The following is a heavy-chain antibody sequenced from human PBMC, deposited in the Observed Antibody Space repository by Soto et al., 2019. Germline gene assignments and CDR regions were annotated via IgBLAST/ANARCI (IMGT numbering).Heavy chain of an antibody. V-gene: IGHV4-59*01. Sequence: SETRSLTCTLSAGSITTSYWSWIRQPLEKALEWIGYISYRGSTNYNPSLKSRLTISLDTSKSQISLKLTSMTTADTAVYYCASSGIGGREVNSWFDPWGQGTLVTVSS. CDR3: ASSGIGGREVNSWFDP. D-gene: IGHD3-10*01. CDR2: ISYRGST. CDR1: AGSITTSY. J-gene: IGHJ5*02.